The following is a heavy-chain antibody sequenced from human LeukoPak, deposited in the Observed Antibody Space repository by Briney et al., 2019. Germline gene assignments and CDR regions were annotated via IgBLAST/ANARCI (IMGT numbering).Heavy chain of an antibody. CDR1: GFTFNEYY. V-gene: IGHV3-11*01. CDR3: LKNYFCWEFYDNLDFDL. D-gene: IGHD3-3*01. CDR2: IRGSGTTK. Sequence: GGSLRLSCAASGFTFNEYYMSWIRQAPGKGLEWVSYIRGSGTTKYYADSVKGRFTISRDNAKNSLFLQINSLRPEDTAMYYCLKNYFCWEFYDNLDFDLWGPCPLVTVSS. J-gene: IGHJ2*01.